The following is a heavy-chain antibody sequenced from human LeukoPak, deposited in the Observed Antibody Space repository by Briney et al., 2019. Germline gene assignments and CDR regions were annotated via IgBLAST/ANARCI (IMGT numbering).Heavy chain of an antibody. D-gene: IGHD3-10*01. CDR1: GFIFGDYA. CDR2: IKSKTDGGTT. Sequence: PGGSLRLSCTGSGFIFGDYAMNWVRQAPGKGLEWVGRIKSKTDGGTTEYAASVKGRFTISRDDSKSIAYLQMNSLKTEDTAVYYCTRDLELLWFGDRYFGYWGQGTLVTVSS. V-gene: IGHV3-49*04. J-gene: IGHJ4*02. CDR3: TRDLELLWFGDRYFGY.